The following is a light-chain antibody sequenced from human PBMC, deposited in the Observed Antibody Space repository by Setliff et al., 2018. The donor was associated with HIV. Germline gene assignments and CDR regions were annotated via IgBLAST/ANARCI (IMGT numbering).Light chain of an antibody. Sequence: QSALTQPASVSGSPGQSITISCTGTSTDVGNYNLVSWYQQHPGNAPKVIIYEVNKRPSGVSDRFTGSKSGNTASLTISGLQAEDEADYFCCSYTSSSTDVFGTGTKVTVL. J-gene: IGLJ1*01. CDR3: CSYTSSSTDV. CDR1: STDVGNYNL. CDR2: EVN. V-gene: IGLV2-14*02.